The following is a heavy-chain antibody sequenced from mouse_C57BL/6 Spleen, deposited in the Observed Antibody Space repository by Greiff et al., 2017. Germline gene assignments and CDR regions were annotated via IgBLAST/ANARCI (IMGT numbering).Heavy chain of an antibody. D-gene: IGHD1-1*01. Sequence: QVHVKQPGTELVKPGASVKLSCKASGYTFTSYWMHWVKQRPGQGLEWIGNINPSNGGTNYNEKFKSKATLTVDKSSSTAYMQLSSLTSEDSAVYYCARSYYGSSYYYFDYWGQGTTLTVSS. CDR3: ARSYYGSSYYYFDY. CDR2: INPSNGGT. J-gene: IGHJ2*01. V-gene: IGHV1-53*01. CDR1: GYTFTSYW.